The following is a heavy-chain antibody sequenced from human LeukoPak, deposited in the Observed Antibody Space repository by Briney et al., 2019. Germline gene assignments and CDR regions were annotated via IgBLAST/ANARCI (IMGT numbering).Heavy chain of an antibody. Sequence: PGGSLRLSCAASGFTFDDYAMHWVRQAPGKGLEWVSGISWNSGSIGYADSVRGRFTISRDNAKNSLYLQMNSLRAEDTALYYCAKASSSWYGYYGMDVWGQGTTVTVSS. CDR2: ISWNSGSI. CDR1: GFTFDDYA. D-gene: IGHD6-13*01. V-gene: IGHV3-9*01. J-gene: IGHJ6*02. CDR3: AKASSSWYGYYGMDV.